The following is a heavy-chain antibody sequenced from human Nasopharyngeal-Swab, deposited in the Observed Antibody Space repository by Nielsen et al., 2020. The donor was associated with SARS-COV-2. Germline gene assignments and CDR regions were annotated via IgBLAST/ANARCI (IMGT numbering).Heavy chain of an antibody. CDR1: GFTFSSYA. V-gene: IGHV3-23*01. D-gene: IGHD3-16*02. CDR2: ISGSGGST. J-gene: IGHJ4*02. CDR3: AGPYYDYVWGSYQFDY. Sequence: GGSLRLSCAASGFTFSSYAMSWVRQAPGKGLEWVSAISGSGGSTYYADSVKGRFTISRDNSKNTLYLQMNSLRAEDTAVYYCAGPYYDYVWGSYQFDYWGQGTLVTVSS.